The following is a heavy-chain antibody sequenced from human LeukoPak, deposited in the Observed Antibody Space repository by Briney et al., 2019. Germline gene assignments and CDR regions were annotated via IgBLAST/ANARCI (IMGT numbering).Heavy chain of an antibody. CDR2: IYYSGST. D-gene: IGHD5-12*01. CDR1: GGSISSSSYY. CDR3: ARESYSGYDIDY. V-gene: IGHV4-39*07. Sequence: PSETLSLTCTVSGGSISSSSYYWGWIRQPPGKGLEWIGSIYYSGSTYYNPSLKSRVTISVDTSKNQFSLKLSSVTAADTAVYYCARESYSGYDIDYWGQGTLVTVSS. J-gene: IGHJ4*02.